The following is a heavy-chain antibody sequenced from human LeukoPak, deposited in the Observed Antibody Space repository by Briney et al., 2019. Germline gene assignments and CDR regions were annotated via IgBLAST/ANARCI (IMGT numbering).Heavy chain of an antibody. J-gene: IGHJ6*02. CDR3: ARWMFYYGSGVFHYHGMDV. Sequence: GESLKISCKGSGYSFTSQWIGWVRQMPGKGLEWMGIIYPADSDTKYSPSFQGRVTISADKSINTAYLQWSSLKASDTAIYYCARWMFYYGSGVFHYHGMDVWGQGTTVTVSS. D-gene: IGHD3-10*01. CDR2: IYPADSDT. V-gene: IGHV5-51*01. CDR1: GYSFTSQW.